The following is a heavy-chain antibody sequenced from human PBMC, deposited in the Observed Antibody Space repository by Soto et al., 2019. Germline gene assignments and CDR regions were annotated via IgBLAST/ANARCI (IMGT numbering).Heavy chain of an antibody. CDR3: EARFFDSSSSVFFDY. CDR1: GFTFSNFS. J-gene: IGHJ4*02. CDR2: ISSSITTI. Sequence: GSLRLSCAASGFTFSNFSMHWVRQAPGKGLEWVSYISSSITTIYYADSVEGRFTISRDNAKNSLYMQMNSLRAEDTAVYYREARFFDSSSSVFFDYWGPGTLVTVSS. V-gene: IGHV3-48*01. D-gene: IGHD6-6*01.